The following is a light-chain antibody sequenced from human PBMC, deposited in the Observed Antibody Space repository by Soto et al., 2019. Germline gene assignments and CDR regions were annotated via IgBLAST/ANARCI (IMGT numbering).Light chain of an antibody. V-gene: IGKV3-20*01. CDR1: QSVSSSY. CDR2: AAS. J-gene: IGKJ3*01. CDR3: QQYASAPFS. Sequence: EIVLTQSPGTLSLSPVERATLSCMASQSVSSSYLAWYQQKPGQAPRLLIYAASTRATGIPDRFSGSASETDFTLTINRLEPEDSAVYYCQQYASAPFSLGPGTKVDIK.